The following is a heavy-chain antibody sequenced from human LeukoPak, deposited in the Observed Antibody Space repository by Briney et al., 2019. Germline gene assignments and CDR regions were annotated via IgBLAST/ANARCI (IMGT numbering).Heavy chain of an antibody. CDR3: ARSRGQRSSWLVGYYYYGMDV. Sequence: GGSLRLSCAASGFTVSSNYMSWVRQAPGKGLEWVSVICSGGSTYYADSVKGRFTISRHNSKNTLYLQMNSLRAEDTAVYYCARSRGQRSSWLVGYYYYGMDVWGQGTTVTVSS. V-gene: IGHV3-53*04. CDR1: GFTVSSNY. CDR2: ICSGGST. J-gene: IGHJ6*02. D-gene: IGHD6-13*01.